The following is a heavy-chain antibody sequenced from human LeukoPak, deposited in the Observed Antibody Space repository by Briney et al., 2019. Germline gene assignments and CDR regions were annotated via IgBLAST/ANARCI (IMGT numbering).Heavy chain of an antibody. CDR1: GFTFSNAR. V-gene: IGHV3-15*07. J-gene: IGHJ4*02. CDR2: IKSKTDGGTT. D-gene: IGHD3-10*01. Sequence: GGSLRLSCAASGFTFSNARMNWVRQAPGKGLEWVGRIKSKTDGGTTDYAAPVKGRFTISRDNAKNSLYLQMNSLRAEDTAVYYCARDSSTASWVAYYYGSGTFDYWGQGTLVTVSS. CDR3: ARDSSTASWVAYYYGSGTFDY.